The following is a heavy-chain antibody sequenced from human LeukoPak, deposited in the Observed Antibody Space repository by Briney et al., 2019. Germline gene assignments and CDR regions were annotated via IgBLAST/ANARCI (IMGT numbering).Heavy chain of an antibody. D-gene: IGHD6-13*01. CDR1: GFTFSNYC. V-gene: IGHV3-7*04. CDR2: IKQDGSEK. J-gene: IGHJ1*01. CDR3: ARRIAGSHTGGYFQE. Sequence: GGSLRLSCVASGFTFSNYCLSWVRQSPGKGLEWVANIKQDGSEKYYVDSVKGRFTISRDNAGNSLYLQMSSLRAEDTAVYYCARRIAGSHTGGYFQEWGQGILATVSS.